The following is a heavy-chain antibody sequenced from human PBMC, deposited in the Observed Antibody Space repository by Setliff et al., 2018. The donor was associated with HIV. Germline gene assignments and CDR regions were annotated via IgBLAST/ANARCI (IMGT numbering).Heavy chain of an antibody. J-gene: IGHJ4*02. V-gene: IGHV3-23*03. CDR2: IQSDGSRT. CDR1: EFTFSSYA. Sequence: GGSLRLSCATSEFTFSSYAMGWVRQAPERGLGWVSVIQSDGSRTSYSDSVRGRFTISRDNSKNTLFLEMSSLKVEDTAVYYCTTVRWLPDCWGQGTLVTVSS. CDR3: TTVRWLPDC. D-gene: IGHD5-12*01.